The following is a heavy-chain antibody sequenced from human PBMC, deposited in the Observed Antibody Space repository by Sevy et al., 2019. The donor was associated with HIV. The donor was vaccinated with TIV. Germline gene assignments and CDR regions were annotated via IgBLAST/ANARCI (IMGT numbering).Heavy chain of an antibody. CDR1: GFILSDYY. Sequence: GGSLRLSCTASGFILSDYYMTWVRQAPGKGLEWVSYISGNDDTIYYADFVKGRFTISRDNTKNSLYLQMNSLRAEDTAVYYCARDHVKDGDLGDYYYYAMDVWGQGTTVTVSS. CDR3: ARDHVKDGDLGDYYYYAMDV. J-gene: IGHJ6*02. V-gene: IGHV3-11*01. D-gene: IGHD4-17*01. CDR2: ISGNDDTI.